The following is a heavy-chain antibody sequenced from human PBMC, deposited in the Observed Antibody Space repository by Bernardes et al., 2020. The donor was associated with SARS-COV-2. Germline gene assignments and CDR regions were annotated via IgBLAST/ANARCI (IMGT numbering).Heavy chain of an antibody. D-gene: IGHD6-6*01. J-gene: IGHJ6*02. V-gene: IGHV3-23*01. CDR3: AKNAKYSSSSMDV. Sequence: GGSLILSCAASGLTFSTYAMTWVRQVPGKGLEWVSAISAIGGSTYYADSVKGRFTISRDNSKNTLYLQMKSLRAEDTAVYYCAKNAKYSSSSMDVWGQGTTVTVSS. CDR1: GLTFSTYA. CDR2: ISAIGGST.